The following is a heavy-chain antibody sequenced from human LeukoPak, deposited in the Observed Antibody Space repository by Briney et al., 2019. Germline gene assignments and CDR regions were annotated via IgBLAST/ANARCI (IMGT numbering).Heavy chain of an antibody. V-gene: IGHV1-2*02. CDR1: GYTFTSYG. D-gene: IGHD1-26*01. Sequence: ASVKVSCKASGYTFTSYGISWVRQAPGQGLEWMGWINPYSGDTSNAQKFQGRVTMTRDTSISTAYMELSGLRSDDTAVYCCARDQNLWVGLTRNDAFDIWGHGTLVTVSS. J-gene: IGHJ3*02. CDR3: ARDQNLWVGLTRNDAFDI. CDR2: INPYSGDT.